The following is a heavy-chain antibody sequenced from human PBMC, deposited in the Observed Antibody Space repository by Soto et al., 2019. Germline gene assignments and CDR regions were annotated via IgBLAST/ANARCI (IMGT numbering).Heavy chain of an antibody. CDR3: ARHAVAGATCYYFDY. Sequence: SETLSLTCTVSGGSISSSSYYWGWIRQPPGKGLEWIGSIYYSGSTHYNPSLKSRVTISVDTSKNQFSLKLSSVTAADTAVYYCARHAVAGATCYYFDYWGQGTLVTVSS. CDR2: IYYSGST. V-gene: IGHV4-39*01. D-gene: IGHD1-26*01. CDR1: GGSISSSSYY. J-gene: IGHJ4*02.